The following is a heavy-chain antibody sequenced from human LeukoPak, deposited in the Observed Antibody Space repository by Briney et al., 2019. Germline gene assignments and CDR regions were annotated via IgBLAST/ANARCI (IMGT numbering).Heavy chain of an antibody. CDR3: AKAHHYDSSGRDAFDT. V-gene: IGHV3-9*01. D-gene: IGHD3-22*01. J-gene: IGHJ3*02. Sequence: GGSLRLSCAASGFTFDDYAMHWVRQVPGKGLEWVAGISWNSGSKCYADYVKGRFTISRDNAKNSLYLQMNSLRADDTALSYCAKAHHYDSSGRDAFDTWGHGTMVTVSS. CDR1: GFTFDDYA. CDR2: ISWNSGSK.